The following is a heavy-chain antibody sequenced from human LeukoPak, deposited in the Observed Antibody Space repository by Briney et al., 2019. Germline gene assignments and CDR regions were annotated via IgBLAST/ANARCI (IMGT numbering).Heavy chain of an antibody. V-gene: IGHV3-48*02. Sequence: GGSLRLSCAASGFTFSSYSMNWVRQAAGKGLEWVSYISSSSSTIYFADSVKGRFTISRDNAKNSLYLQMNSLRDEDTAVYYCARDRQQLVGDWVYYYYGMDVWGQGTTVTVSS. D-gene: IGHD6-13*01. CDR3: ARDRQQLVGDWVYYYYGMDV. CDR1: GFTFSSYS. CDR2: ISSSSSTI. J-gene: IGHJ6*02.